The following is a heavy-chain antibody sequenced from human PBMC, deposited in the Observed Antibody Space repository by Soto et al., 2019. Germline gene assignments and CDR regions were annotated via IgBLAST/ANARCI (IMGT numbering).Heavy chain of an antibody. V-gene: IGHV2-5*02. CDR2: IYWDGDK. CDR3: TDWGRGTRGTSLCDR. J-gene: IGHJ5*02. D-gene: IGHD7-27*01. CDR1: GFSLSSIALGMG. Sequence: SGPTLVNPTQTLTLTCNFSGFSLSSIALGMGVGWIRQPPGKALEWLALIYWDGDKRYNPSLKSRLTITKDISQSQVVLTMTNKDAVDTGTYYCTDWGRGTRGTSLCDRWGQGALVTVSS.